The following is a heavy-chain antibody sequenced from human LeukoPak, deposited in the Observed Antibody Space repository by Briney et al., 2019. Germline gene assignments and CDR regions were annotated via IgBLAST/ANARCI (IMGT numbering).Heavy chain of an antibody. J-gene: IGHJ4*02. D-gene: IGHD2-15*01. V-gene: IGHV3-30-3*01. CDR1: GFTFSSYA. Sequence: GRSLRLSCAASGFTFSSYAMHWVRQAPGKGLEWVAVISYDGSNKYYADSVKGRFTISRDNSKNTLYLQMNSLRAEDTAVYYCARDPYCSGGSCPNSGYFDYWGQGTLVTVSS. CDR2: ISYDGSNK. CDR3: ARDPYCSGGSCPNSGYFDY.